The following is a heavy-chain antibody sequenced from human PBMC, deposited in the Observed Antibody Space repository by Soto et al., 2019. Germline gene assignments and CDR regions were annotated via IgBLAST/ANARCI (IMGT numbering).Heavy chain of an antibody. CDR1: GFTLSGRS. CDR3: ARGWFGPDV. D-gene: IGHD3-10*01. V-gene: IGHV3-74*01. J-gene: IGHJ6*03. CDR2: IDNAGTDS. Sequence: EVQLVESGGGLVQPGGSLRLSCAASGFTLSGRSMHWVRQAPGKGLVWVSGIDNAGTDSTYADSVQGRFTSSRDNAKNMLYLQMNSLRVEDTAVYYCARGWFGPDVWGKGTTVTFSS.